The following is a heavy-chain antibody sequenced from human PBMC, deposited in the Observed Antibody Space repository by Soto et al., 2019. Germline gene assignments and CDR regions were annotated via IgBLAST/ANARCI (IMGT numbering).Heavy chain of an antibody. CDR3: ARQHYYDSSGYYTWN. Sequence: SLTCTVSGGSISSGDYYWSWIRQPPGKGLEWIGNIYYSGSTYYNPSLKSRVTISADTSNNQFSLRLNSVTAADTAVYYCARQHYYDSSGYYTWNWGQ. CDR1: GGSISSGDYY. CDR2: IYYSGST. J-gene: IGHJ1*01. V-gene: IGHV4-30-4*01. D-gene: IGHD3-22*01.